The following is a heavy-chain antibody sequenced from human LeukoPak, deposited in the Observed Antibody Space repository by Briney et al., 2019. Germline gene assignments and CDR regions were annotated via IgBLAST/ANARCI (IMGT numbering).Heavy chain of an antibody. J-gene: IGHJ4*02. Sequence: SVKVSCKASGGTFSSYAISWVRQAPGQGLEWMGGIIPIFGTANCAQKFQGRVTITADESTSTAYMELSSLRSEDTAVYYCARAINYGILTGYYNYYFDYWGQGTLVTVFS. D-gene: IGHD3-9*01. V-gene: IGHV1-69*13. CDR3: ARAINYGILTGYYNYYFDY. CDR1: GGTFSSYA. CDR2: IIPIFGTA.